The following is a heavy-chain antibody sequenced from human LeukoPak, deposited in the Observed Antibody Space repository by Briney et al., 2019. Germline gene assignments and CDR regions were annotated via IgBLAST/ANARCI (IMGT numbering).Heavy chain of an antibody. J-gene: IGHJ4*02. CDR2: INPNSGGT. CDR3: ARDYAELYSSSWYAGREGPHY. D-gene: IGHD6-13*01. CDR1: GYTFTGYY. V-gene: IGHV1-2*02. Sequence: EASVKVSCKVSGYTFTGYYMHWVRQAPGQGLEWMGWINPNSGGTNYAQKFQGRVTMTRDTSISTAYMELSRLRSDDTAVYYCARDYAELYSSSWYAGREGPHYWGQGTLVTVSS.